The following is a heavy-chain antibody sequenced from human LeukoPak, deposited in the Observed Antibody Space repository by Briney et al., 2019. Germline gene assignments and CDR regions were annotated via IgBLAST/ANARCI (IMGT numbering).Heavy chain of an antibody. CDR2: IIPIFGTA. CDR3: ARGRIRGCSSTSCYRYFDY. CDR1: GGTFSSYA. J-gene: IGHJ4*02. V-gene: IGHV1-69*05. D-gene: IGHD2-2*01. Sequence: SVKVSCKASGGTFSSYAISWVRQAPGQGLEWMGGIIPIFGTANYAQKFQGRVTITTDESTSTAYMELSSLRSEDTAVYYCARGRIRGCSSTSCYRYFDYWGQGTLVTVSS.